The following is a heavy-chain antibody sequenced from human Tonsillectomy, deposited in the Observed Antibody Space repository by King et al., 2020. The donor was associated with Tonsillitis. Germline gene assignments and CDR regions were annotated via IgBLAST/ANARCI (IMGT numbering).Heavy chain of an antibody. J-gene: IGHJ4*02. CDR1: SGSISSYY. D-gene: IGHD1-1*01. Sequence: VQLQESGPGLVKPSETLSLTCTVSSGSISSYYWSWIRQPPGKGLEWIGFIHYSGSTNYNPSLKSRVTISVDTSKNQFSLKLRPVSAADTAVYYCARWGSNWPYFDNWGQGTLVTVSS. V-gene: IGHV4-59*01. CDR3: ARWGSNWPYFDN. CDR2: IHYSGST.